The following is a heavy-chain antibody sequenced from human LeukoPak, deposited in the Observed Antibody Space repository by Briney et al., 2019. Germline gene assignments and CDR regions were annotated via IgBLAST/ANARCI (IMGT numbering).Heavy chain of an antibody. Sequence: ASVRVSCTASGGTFSSYAISWVRQAPGQGLEWMGRIIPILGIANYAQKFQGRVTITADKSTSTSYMELSSLRSEDTDVYYCTRDVHYYGSGSRYWGQGTLVTVSS. D-gene: IGHD3-10*01. CDR2: IIPILGIA. J-gene: IGHJ4*02. V-gene: IGHV1-69*04. CDR1: GGTFSSYA. CDR3: TRDVHYYGSGSRY.